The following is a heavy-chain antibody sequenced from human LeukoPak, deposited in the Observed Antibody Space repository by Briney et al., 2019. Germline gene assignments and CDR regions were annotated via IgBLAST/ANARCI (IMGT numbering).Heavy chain of an antibody. D-gene: IGHD3-16*01. CDR1: GSTFSS. V-gene: IGHV3-48*03. CDR2: ISSSGGTI. J-gene: IGHJ3*02. CDR3: ARDLVSGAYTCDI. Sequence: GGSLRLSCAASGSTFSSFSTYDFNWVRQAPGKGLEWVSYISSSGGTIYYADSVKGRFTVSRDDAANSLYLQMNSLRAVDTAIYYCARDLVSGAYTCDIWGQGTVVTVSS.